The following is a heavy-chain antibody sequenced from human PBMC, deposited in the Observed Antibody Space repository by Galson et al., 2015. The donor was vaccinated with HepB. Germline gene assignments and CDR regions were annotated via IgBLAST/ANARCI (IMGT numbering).Heavy chain of an antibody. CDR3: ARGFRASQKYSSGWYLADY. CDR1: GFTFSSYA. J-gene: IGHJ4*02. D-gene: IGHD6-19*01. Sequence: SLRLSCAASGFTFSSYAMHWVRQAPGKGLEWVAVISYDGSNKYYADSVKGRFTISRDNSKNTLYLQMNSLRAEDTAVYYCARGFRASQKYSSGWYLADYWGQGTLVTVSS. CDR2: ISYDGSNK. V-gene: IGHV3-30*04.